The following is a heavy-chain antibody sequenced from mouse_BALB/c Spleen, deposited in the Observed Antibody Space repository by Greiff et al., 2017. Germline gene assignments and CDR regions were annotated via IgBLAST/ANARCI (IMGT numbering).Heavy chain of an antibody. D-gene: IGHD1-1*01. CDR2: INPNNGGT. J-gene: IGHJ4*01. V-gene: IGHV1-18*01. CDR3: ARRAVVAGIDAMDY. Sequence: VQLQQSGPELVKPGASVKIPCKASGYTFTDYNMDWVKQSHGKSLEWIGDINPNNGGTIYNQKFKGKATLTVDKSSSTAYMELRSLTSEDTAVYYCARRAVVAGIDAMDYWGQGTSVTVSS. CDR1: GYTFTDYN.